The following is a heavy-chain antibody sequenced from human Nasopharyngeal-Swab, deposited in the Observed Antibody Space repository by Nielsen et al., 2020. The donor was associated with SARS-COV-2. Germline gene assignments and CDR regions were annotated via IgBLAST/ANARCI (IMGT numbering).Heavy chain of an antibody. CDR1: GFTFDHYA. D-gene: IGHD3-10*01. CDR2: INWNSGSP. V-gene: IGHV3-9*01. CDR3: AKDMGNYYGSTRMDV. Sequence: SLKISCTASGFTFDHYAMNWVRQAPGKGLEWVSGINWNSGSPGYADSVKGRFTISRDNAKTTLYLQMNSLRPEDTALYYCAKDMGNYYGSTRMDVWGQGTTVTVSS. J-gene: IGHJ6*02.